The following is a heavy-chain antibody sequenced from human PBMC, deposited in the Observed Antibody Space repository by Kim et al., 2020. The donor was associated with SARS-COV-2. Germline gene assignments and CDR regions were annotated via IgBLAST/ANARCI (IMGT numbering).Heavy chain of an antibody. D-gene: IGHD3-9*01. CDR2: INPNSGGT. CDR1: GYTFTGYY. J-gene: IGHJ5*02. CDR3: ARGRPYDILTGYSKGSDWFDP. V-gene: IGHV1-2*04. Sequence: ASVKVSCKASGYTFTGYYMHWVRQAPGQGLEWMGWINPNSGGTNYAQKFQGWVTMTRDTSISTAYMELSRLRSDDTAVYYCARGRPYDILTGYSKGSDWFDPWGQGTLVTVSS.